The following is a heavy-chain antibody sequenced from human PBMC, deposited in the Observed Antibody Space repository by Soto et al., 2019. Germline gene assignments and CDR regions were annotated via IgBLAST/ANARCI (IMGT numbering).Heavy chain of an antibody. CDR2: INPSSGTT. Sequence: GASVKVSCKASGYTFTTYYIHWVRQAPGQGLEWMGIINPSSGTTSYAQKFQGRVTMTRDTSTSTVYMELSSLRSEDTAVYYCAKDWMGGSTTVTTGPGYWGQGTLVTVSS. J-gene: IGHJ4*02. CDR1: GYTFTTYY. V-gene: IGHV1-46*01. D-gene: IGHD4-17*01. CDR3: AKDWMGGSTTVTTGPGY.